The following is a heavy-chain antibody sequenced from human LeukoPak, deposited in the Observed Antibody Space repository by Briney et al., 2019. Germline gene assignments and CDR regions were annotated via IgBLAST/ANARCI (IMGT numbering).Heavy chain of an antibody. CDR1: GYTFTGYY. V-gene: IGHV1-2*02. Sequence: ASVKVSCKASGYTFTGYYMHWVRQAPGQGLEWMGWINPNSGGTNYAQKFQGRVTMTRDMSTSTVYMELSSLRSEDTAVYYCARGGAADEQADYWGQGTLVTVSS. J-gene: IGHJ4*02. D-gene: IGHD6-13*01. CDR3: ARGGAADEQADY. CDR2: INPNSGGT.